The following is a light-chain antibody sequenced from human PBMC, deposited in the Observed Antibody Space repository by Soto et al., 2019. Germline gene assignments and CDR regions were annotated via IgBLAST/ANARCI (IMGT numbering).Light chain of an antibody. Sequence: EIVWTQSPATLSFSTGERATLSCRASQSISNLLAWSQQKPGQAPRLLIYDAFNRATGVPARFRGSGSGTDFTLTIRTLEPEDFAVYFCQQRSNWPPFTFGPGTKVDVK. J-gene: IGKJ3*01. CDR2: DAF. CDR1: QSISNL. CDR3: QQRSNWPPFT. V-gene: IGKV3-11*01.